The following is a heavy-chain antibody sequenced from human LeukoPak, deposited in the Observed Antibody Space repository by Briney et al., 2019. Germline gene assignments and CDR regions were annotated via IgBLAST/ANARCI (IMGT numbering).Heavy chain of an antibody. J-gene: IGHJ3*02. CDR2: VHHDGDT. V-gene: IGHV4-4*02. CDR3: ASYYHTLGWTFDI. CDR1: GGSITSNW. D-gene: IGHD3-22*01. Sequence: SETLSLTCAVSGGSITSNWWSWVRRSPEKGLEWIGEVHHDGDTNYNPSFKSRVNMSVDKSKKHFSLMLTSVTAADTAVYHCASYYHTLGWTFDIWGPGTLVTVSS.